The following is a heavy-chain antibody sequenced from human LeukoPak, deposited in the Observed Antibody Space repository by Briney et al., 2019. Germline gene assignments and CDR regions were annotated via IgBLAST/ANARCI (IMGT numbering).Heavy chain of an antibody. J-gene: IGHJ4*02. CDR3: AKDSERYGVLEN. V-gene: IGHV3-23*01. D-gene: IGHD4-17*01. Sequence: GGSLRLSCEASGFTFDIHAMTWVRQGPGKGLEWASTISGRGDSTFYADSVEGRFSISRDNSKNTVYLQLNNLRDEDTAVYYCAKDSERYGVLENWGQGTLVSVSA. CDR2: ISGRGDST. CDR1: GFTFDIHA.